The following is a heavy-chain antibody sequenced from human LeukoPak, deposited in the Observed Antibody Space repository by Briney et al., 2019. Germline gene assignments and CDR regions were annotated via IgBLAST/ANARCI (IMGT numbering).Heavy chain of an antibody. J-gene: IGHJ5*02. D-gene: IGHD6-13*01. CDR1: GGSFSGYY. Sequence: SETLSLTCAVYGGSFSGYYWSWIRQPPGKGLEWIGYIYYSGSTYYNPSLKSRVTISVDTSKNQFSLKLSSVTAADTAVYYCAREIAAAGTRWFDPWGQGTLVTVSS. CDR3: AREIAAAGTRWFDP. V-gene: IGHV4-30-4*01. CDR2: IYYSGST.